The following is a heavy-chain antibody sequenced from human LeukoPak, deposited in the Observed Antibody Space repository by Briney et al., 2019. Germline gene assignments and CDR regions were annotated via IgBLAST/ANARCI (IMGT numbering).Heavy chain of an antibody. V-gene: IGHV4-4*07. Sequence: SETLSLTCTVSGGSISSYYWSWIRQPAGKGLEWIGRIYTSGSTNYNPSLESRVTISVDTSKNQFSLKLSSVAAAATPVYYCARAPLMISFGGAFDLWGRGTLVTVSS. CDR1: GGSISSYY. CDR3: ARAPLMISFGGAFDL. D-gene: IGHD3-16*01. CDR2: IYTSGST. J-gene: IGHJ2*01.